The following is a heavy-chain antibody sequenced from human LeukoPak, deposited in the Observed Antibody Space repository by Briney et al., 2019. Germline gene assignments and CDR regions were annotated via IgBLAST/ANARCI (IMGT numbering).Heavy chain of an antibody. J-gene: IGHJ4*02. CDR2: IYYSGST. Sequence: PSETLSLTSTVPGGSISSYNWSRIRQPPGKGLEWMAQIYYSGSTNYNPSLKSRVTISVDTSKNQFSLKLSSVTAADTAVYYCAREVKGIAVAGTRYFGYWGQGTLVTVSS. CDR3: AREVKGIAVAGTRYFGY. V-gene: IGHV4-59*01. D-gene: IGHD6-19*01. CDR1: GGSISSYN.